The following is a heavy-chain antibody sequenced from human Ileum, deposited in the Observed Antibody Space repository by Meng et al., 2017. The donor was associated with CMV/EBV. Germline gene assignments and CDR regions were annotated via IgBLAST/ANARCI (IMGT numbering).Heavy chain of an antibody. D-gene: IGHD3-3*01. Sequence: ASVKVSCKASGYTFTSYDINWVRQATGQGLEWMGWMNPNSGNTGYAQKFQGRVTITRNTSISTAYMELSSLRSEDTAVYYCARGLYIRGFLEWLLPRDNWFDPWGQGTLVTVSS. V-gene: IGHV1-8*03. J-gene: IGHJ5*02. CDR1: GYTFTSYD. CDR3: ARGLYIRGFLEWLLPRDNWFDP. CDR2: MNPNSGNT.